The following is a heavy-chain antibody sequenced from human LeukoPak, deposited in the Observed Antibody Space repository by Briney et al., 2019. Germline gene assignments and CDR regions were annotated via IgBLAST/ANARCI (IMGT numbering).Heavy chain of an antibody. CDR2: IIPIFGIA. J-gene: IGHJ4*02. CDR3: ARAGVEGNTAPWFGGY. CDR1: GGTFSSYA. V-gene: IGHV1-69*15. D-gene: IGHD3-16*01. Sequence: GASVKVSCKASGGTFSSYAISWVRQAPGQGLEWMGRIIPIFGIANYAQKFQGRVTITADESTSTAYMELSSLRSEDTAVYYCARAGVEGNTAPWFGGYWGQGTLVTVSS.